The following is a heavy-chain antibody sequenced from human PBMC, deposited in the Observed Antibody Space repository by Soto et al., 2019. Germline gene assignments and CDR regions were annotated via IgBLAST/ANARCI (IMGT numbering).Heavy chain of an antibody. J-gene: IGHJ4*02. Sequence: PSETLSLTXTVSGGSISSGGYYWSWIRQHPGKGLEWIGYIYYSGSTYYNPSLKSRVTISVDTSKNQFSLKLSSVTAADTAVYYCARRTVTTEFDYWGQGTLVTVSS. V-gene: IGHV4-31*02. CDR2: IYYSGST. CDR1: GGSISSGGYY. CDR3: ARRTVTTEFDY. D-gene: IGHD4-17*01.